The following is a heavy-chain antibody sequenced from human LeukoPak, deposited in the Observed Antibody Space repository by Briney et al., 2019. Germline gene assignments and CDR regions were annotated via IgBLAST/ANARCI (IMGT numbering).Heavy chain of an antibody. Sequence: GRSLRLSCAASEFTFSTYGMHWVRQAPGKGLEWVAVISYDGSYKFYADSVKGRFTISRDNSKSTLYLQMNILRTEDTAVYYCAKEGTPQVSTWYDLWGQGTQVIVSS. CDR1: EFTFSTYG. CDR2: ISYDGSYK. D-gene: IGHD3-10*01. J-gene: IGHJ5*02. CDR3: AKEGTPQVSTWYDL. V-gene: IGHV3-30*18.